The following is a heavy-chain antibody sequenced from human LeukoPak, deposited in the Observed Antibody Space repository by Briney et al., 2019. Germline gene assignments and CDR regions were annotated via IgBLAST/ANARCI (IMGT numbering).Heavy chain of an antibody. CDR3: ARRWFGELDAFDI. D-gene: IGHD3-10*01. V-gene: IGHV4-39*01. J-gene: IGHJ3*02. Sequence: SEPLSLTCTVSGGSISSRSYYWGWIRQPPGKGLEWIGSIYYSGSTYYNPSLKSRVTISVDTSKNQFSLKLSSVTAADTAVYYCARRWFGELDAFDIWGQGTMVTVSS. CDR1: GGSISSRSYY. CDR2: IYYSGST.